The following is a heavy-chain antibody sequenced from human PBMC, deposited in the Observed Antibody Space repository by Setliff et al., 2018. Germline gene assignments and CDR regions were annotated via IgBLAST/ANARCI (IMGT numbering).Heavy chain of an antibody. D-gene: IGHD2-15*01. V-gene: IGHV1-18*01. J-gene: IGHJ5*02. CDR1: GYTFTSYG. Sequence: ASVKVSCKASGYTFTSYGISWLRQAPGQGLEWMGWISANNGYMVFAQNLQGRIIMTTDTSTSTAYMELKSLRPDDTAVYYCARDSPEMVAPPAAHCFDPWGQGTLVTVSS. CDR2: ISANNGYM. CDR3: ARDSPEMVAPPAAHCFDP.